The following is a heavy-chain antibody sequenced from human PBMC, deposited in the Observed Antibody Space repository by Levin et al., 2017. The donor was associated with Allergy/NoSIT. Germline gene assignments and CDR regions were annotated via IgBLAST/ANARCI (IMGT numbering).Heavy chain of an antibody. V-gene: IGHV1-46*01. CDR3: ARDDYGDHGSGY. CDR1: GYTFTSYY. CDR2: INPSGGST. D-gene: IGHD4-17*01. Sequence: GESLKISCKASGYTFTSYYMHWVRQAPGQGLEWMGIINPSGGSTSYAQKFQGRVTMTRDTSTSTVYMELSSLRSEDTAVYYCARDDYGDHGSGYWGQGTLVTVSS. J-gene: IGHJ4*02.